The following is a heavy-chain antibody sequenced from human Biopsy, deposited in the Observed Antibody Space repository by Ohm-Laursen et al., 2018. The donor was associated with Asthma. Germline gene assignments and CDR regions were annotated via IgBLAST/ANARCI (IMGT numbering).Heavy chain of an antibody. CDR1: GGTFSNFA. V-gene: IGHV1-69*06. CDR2: IMTVFGTT. CDR3: ARCQVGYSSGWSLLLKKIYYSGMDV. J-gene: IGHJ6*02. D-gene: IGHD6-19*01. Sequence: ASVKVSCKAPGGTFSNFAISWVRQAPGQGLEWLGGIMTVFGTTNYAQKFQGRVTITADKSTSTAYMEVTSLRSEDTAIYYCARCQVGYSSGWSLLLKKIYYSGMDVWGQGTAVTVSS.